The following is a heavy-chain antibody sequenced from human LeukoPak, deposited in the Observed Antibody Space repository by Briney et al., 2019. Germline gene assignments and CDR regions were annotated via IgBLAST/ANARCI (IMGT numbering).Heavy chain of an antibody. D-gene: IGHD3-10*01. CDR1: GFTFSSYE. V-gene: IGHV3-48*03. CDR2: ISSSGSKK. CDR3: ARDTSDGSGSYYNGY. J-gene: IGHJ4*02. Sequence: GGSLRLSCAASGFTFSSYEMNWVRQAPGKGLEWVSYISSSGSKKYYADSVKGRFTISRDNSKNTLYLQMNSLRAEDTAVYYCARDTSDGSGSYYNGYWGQGTLVTVSS.